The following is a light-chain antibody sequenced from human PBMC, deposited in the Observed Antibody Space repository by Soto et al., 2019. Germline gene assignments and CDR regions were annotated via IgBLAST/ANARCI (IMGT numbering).Light chain of an antibody. Sequence: AIQMTQSPSSLSASVGDRVTITCRASQGIRNDLGRYQQKPGKAPKLLIYAASSLQSGVPSRFSGSGSGTDFTLTISSLQPEDFATYYCVQDYNYPLTFGGGTKVEIK. J-gene: IGKJ4*01. V-gene: IGKV1-6*01. CDR2: AAS. CDR1: QGIRND. CDR3: VQDYNYPLT.